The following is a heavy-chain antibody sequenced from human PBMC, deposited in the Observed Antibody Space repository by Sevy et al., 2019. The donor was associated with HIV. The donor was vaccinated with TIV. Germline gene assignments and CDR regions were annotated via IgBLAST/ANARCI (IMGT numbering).Heavy chain of an antibody. Sequence: ASVKVSCKASGYLFTSYRITWVRQAPGKRLELVGWISPHNGDTNYAQRVQDRVTMITDTSTTTAYMELRSLTSDDSAVYYSARAYCSGGRCYSLGYWGQGTLVTFSS. J-gene: IGHJ4*02. V-gene: IGHV1-18*01. CDR2: ISPHNGDT. D-gene: IGHD2-15*01. CDR1: GYLFTSYR. CDR3: ARAYCSGGRCYSLGY.